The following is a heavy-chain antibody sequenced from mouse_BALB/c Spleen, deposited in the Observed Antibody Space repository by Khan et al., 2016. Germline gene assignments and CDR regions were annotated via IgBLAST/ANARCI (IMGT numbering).Heavy chain of an antibody. D-gene: IGHD1-1*01. CDR1: GYTFTNYG. Sequence: QIQLVQSGPELKRPGKTVKISCKASGYTFTNYGINWVKQAPGKGLKWMGWINTYSGESTYADDFKGRFAFSLDTSANTAYLQINNLKNEDTATXCCARYRDDYGSSRCFDVWGAGTTVTVSS. J-gene: IGHJ1*01. CDR2: INTYSGES. V-gene: IGHV9-3-1*01. CDR3: ARYRDDYGSSRCFDV.